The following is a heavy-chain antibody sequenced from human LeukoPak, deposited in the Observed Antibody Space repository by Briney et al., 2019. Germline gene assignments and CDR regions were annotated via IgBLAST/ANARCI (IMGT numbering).Heavy chain of an antibody. D-gene: IGHD6-13*01. Sequence: GGSLRLSCAASGFTFSSYAMSWVRQAPGKGLEWVSAISGSGGSTYYADSVKGRFTISRDNSKNTLYLQMNSLRAEDTAVYYCAKDNGSSFYYYYYMDVWGKGTTVTVSS. CDR2: ISGSGGST. CDR3: AKDNGSSFYYYYYMDV. J-gene: IGHJ6*03. CDR1: GFTFSSYA. V-gene: IGHV3-23*01.